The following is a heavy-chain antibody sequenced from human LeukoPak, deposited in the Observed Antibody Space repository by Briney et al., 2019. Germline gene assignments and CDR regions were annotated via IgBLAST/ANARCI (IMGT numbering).Heavy chain of an antibody. V-gene: IGHV1-18*01. CDR2: ISAYNGNT. CDR3: ARLSSYGSGSYDGY. D-gene: IGHD3-10*01. Sequence: GASVKVSCKASGYTFTSYGISWVRQAPGQGLEWMGWISAYNGNTNYAQKLQGRVTMTTDTSTSTAYMELSSLRAEDTAVYYCARLSSYGSGSYDGYWGQGTLVTVSS. CDR1: GYTFTSYG. J-gene: IGHJ4*02.